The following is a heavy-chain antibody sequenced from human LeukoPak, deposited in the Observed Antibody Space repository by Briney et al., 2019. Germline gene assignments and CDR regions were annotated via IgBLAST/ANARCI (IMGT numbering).Heavy chain of an antibody. CDR3: ARVSMTAAGPFDY. D-gene: IGHD6-13*01. V-gene: IGHV3-74*01. CDR1: GFTFSSYW. J-gene: IGHJ4*02. Sequence: GGSLRLSRAASGFTFSSYWMHWVRQAPGKGLMWVSRINSDGSSTSYVDSVKGRFTISRDNAKNTLYLQMNSLRAEDTAVYYCARVSMTAAGPFDYWGQGTLVTVSS. CDR2: INSDGSST.